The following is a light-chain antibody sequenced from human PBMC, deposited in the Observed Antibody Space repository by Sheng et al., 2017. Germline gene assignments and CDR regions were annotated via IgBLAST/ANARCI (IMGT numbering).Light chain of an antibody. CDR1: SGSIASNY. Sequence: NFMLTQPHSVSESPGKTVTISCTRSSGSIASNYVHWYQQRPGSSPTIVIYEDKQRPSGVPDRFSGSIDSSSNSVSLTISGLKTEDEADYSCQSYDTTNLWVFGGGTKLTVL. V-gene: IGLV6-57*01. CDR3: QSYDTTNLWV. J-gene: IGLJ3*02. CDR2: EDK.